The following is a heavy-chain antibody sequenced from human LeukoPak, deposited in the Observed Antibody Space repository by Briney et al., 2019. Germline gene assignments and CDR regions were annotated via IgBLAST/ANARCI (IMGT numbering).Heavy chain of an antibody. V-gene: IGHV3-23*01. D-gene: IGHD4-11*01. Sequence: GGSLRLSXAASGFAVNTYAMTWVRQAPGKGLEWVLVIADSGGSTYYADSVKGRVTISRDNAKRTLYLQMRSLRAEDGAVLFCVTTPPSHSDLARFEYWGQGTLVTVSS. CDR1: GFAVNTYA. CDR3: VTTPPSHSDLARFEY. CDR2: IADSGGST. J-gene: IGHJ4*02.